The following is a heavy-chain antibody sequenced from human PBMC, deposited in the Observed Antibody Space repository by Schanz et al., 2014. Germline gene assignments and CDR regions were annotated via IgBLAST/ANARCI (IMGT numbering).Heavy chain of an antibody. CDR2: IRYDGSSK. CDR1: GFTFTSYS. CDR3: AMEDRNHNSDYVY. D-gene: IGHD3-22*01. Sequence: QVQLVQSGGGVVQPGGSLRLSCAASGFTFTSYSMHWVRQAPGRGLEWVAFIRYDGSSKYYADSVRGRFTISRDDSKNTLYLQMNSLRPEDTAVYYCAMEDRNHNSDYVYWGQGTLVTGSS. J-gene: IGHJ4*02. V-gene: IGHV3-30*02.